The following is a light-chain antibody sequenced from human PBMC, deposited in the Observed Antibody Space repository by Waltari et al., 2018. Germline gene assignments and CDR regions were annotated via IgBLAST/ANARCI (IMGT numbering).Light chain of an antibody. V-gene: IGLV2-23*03. CDR1: SNNVGSYNL. Sequence: QAGPTQPASVSGSPGQSITISCTGTSNNVGSYNLVSWYQQHPGKPPKLIIYEGSKAPSGVSNRFSGSKSDNTASLTLAGLQPDDEAYYYCCSNVGTSAFFGGGTKLTVL. J-gene: IGLJ2*01. CDR2: EGS. CDR3: CSNVGTSAF.